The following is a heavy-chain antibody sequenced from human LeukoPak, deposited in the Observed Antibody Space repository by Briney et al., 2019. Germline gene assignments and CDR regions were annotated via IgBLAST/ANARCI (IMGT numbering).Heavy chain of an antibody. CDR3: ARGLPPLPT. Sequence: SETLSLTCAVHDGSFNDYYLTWIRQPPGKGLEWIGEIRHTGSTNYSPSLKSRVTISVDTSKKQFSLKLTSVTAADSGLYYCARGLPPLPTWGQGSLVTVSP. CDR1: DGSFNDYY. CDR2: IRHTGST. J-gene: IGHJ5*02. V-gene: IGHV4-34*01.